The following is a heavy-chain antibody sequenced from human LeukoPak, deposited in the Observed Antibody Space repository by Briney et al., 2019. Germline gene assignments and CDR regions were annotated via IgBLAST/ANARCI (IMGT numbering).Heavy chain of an antibody. Sequence: SNSSYYWGWIRQLPGKGLEWVSAISGSGGSTYYADSVKGRFTISRDNSKNTLYLQMNSLRAEDTAVYYCAKDFLVRNYDFWSGPFDPWGQGTLVTVSS. CDR1: SNSSYY. D-gene: IGHD3-3*01. J-gene: IGHJ5*02. V-gene: IGHV3-23*01. CDR3: AKDFLVRNYDFWSGPFDP. CDR2: ISGSGGST.